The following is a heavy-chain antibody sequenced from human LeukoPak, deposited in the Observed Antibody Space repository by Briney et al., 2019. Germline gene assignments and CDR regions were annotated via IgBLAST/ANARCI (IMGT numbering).Heavy chain of an antibody. D-gene: IGHD4-17*01. CDR3: AKDALFTDYALDY. CDR2: ITRSGQNT. CDR1: GFPFGDFA. Sequence: GGSLRLSCAASGFPFGDFAMTWVRQVPGGGLQWVSTITRSGQNTYYADSVKGRFTISRDDYKGMLYLQMNSLRAEDTAVYYCAKDALFTDYALDYWGQGTLVTVSS. V-gene: IGHV3-23*01. J-gene: IGHJ4*02.